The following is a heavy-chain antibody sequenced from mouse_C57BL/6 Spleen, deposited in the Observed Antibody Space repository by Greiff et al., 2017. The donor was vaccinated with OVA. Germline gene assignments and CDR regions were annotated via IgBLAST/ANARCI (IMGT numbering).Heavy chain of an antibody. D-gene: IGHD2-3*01. J-gene: IGHJ4*01. V-gene: IGHV5-9*04. CDR2: ISGGGGNT. Sequence: VKLVESGGGLVKPGGSLKLSCAASGFTFSSYSMSWVRQTPEKRLEWVATISGGGGNTYYTDSVKGRFTISTDKAKNTLYLQMSSLRSEDTAVYYCARHDRYYAMDYWGQGTSVTVSS. CDR3: ARHDRYYAMDY. CDR1: GFTFSSYS.